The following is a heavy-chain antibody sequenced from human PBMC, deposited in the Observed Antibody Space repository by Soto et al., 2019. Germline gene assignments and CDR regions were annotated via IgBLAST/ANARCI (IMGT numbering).Heavy chain of an antibody. CDR1: GFTFSSYG. J-gene: IGHJ4*02. CDR3: AKGNEGSGSYPEIDY. CDR2: ISYDGSNK. Sequence: ESGGGVVQPGRSLRLSCAASGFTFSSYGMHWVRQAPGKGLEWVAVISYDGSNKYYADSVKGRFTISRDNSKNTLYLQMNSLRAEDTAVYYCAKGNEGSGSYPEIDYWGQGTLVTVSS. V-gene: IGHV3-30*18. D-gene: IGHD3-10*01.